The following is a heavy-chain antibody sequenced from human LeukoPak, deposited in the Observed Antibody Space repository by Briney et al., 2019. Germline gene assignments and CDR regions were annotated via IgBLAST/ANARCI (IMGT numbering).Heavy chain of an antibody. CDR2: ISGSGGST. D-gene: IGHD5-12*01. Sequence: GGSLRLSCAASGFTFSSYSMNWVRQAPGKGLEWVSAISGSGGSTYYADSVKGRFTISRDNSKNTLYLQMNSLRAEDTAVYYCAKDQSSGYVGYWGQGTLVTVSS. CDR1: GFTFSSYS. V-gene: IGHV3-23*01. CDR3: AKDQSSGYVGY. J-gene: IGHJ4*02.